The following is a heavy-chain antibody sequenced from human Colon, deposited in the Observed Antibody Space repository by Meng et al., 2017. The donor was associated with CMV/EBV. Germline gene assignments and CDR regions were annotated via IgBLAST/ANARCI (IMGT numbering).Heavy chain of an antibody. D-gene: IGHD2-2*01. V-gene: IGHV3-21*01. CDR1: GFTFSSYS. J-gene: IGHJ4*02. CDR2: ISSSSSYI. CDR3: ARERGDIYCSSTSCYHDY. Sequence: GESLKISCKTSGFTFSSYSMNWVRQAPGKGLEWVSSISSSSSYIYYADSVKGRFTISRDNAKNSLYLQMNSLRAEDTAVYYCARERGDIYCSSTSCYHDYWGQGTLVTVSS.